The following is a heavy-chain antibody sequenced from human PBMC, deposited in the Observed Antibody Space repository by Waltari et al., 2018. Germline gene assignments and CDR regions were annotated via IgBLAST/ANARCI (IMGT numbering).Heavy chain of an antibody. CDR1: GGSFRDYS. CDR2: INPSGVT. Sequence: QVQLQQWGAGLLKPPETLSLTCAVSGGSFRDYSWSWVRPPPGKGLEWIGEINPSGVTNYNPSLKSRVTISVDTSKNQFSLRLSSVTAADTAVYYCVRAFMVTTFSALRYHDYYGMDVWGQGTAVTVSS. D-gene: IGHD4-17*01. J-gene: IGHJ6*02. V-gene: IGHV4-34*01. CDR3: VRAFMVTTFSALRYHDYYGMDV.